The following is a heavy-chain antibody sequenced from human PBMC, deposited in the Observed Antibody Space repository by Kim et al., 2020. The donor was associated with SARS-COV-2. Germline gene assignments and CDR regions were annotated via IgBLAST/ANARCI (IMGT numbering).Heavy chain of an antibody. CDR1: GFSFDDSA. J-gene: IGHJ5*02. CDR2: FNYNSGRI. Sequence: GGSLRLSCAASGFSFDDSAMHWVRQAPGKGLEWVSGFNYNSGRIGYADSVKGRFTISRDNAKNSLYLQMNSLRDDDTALYFCAKARLTHSNWFDLWGQGT. D-gene: IGHD6-25*01. V-gene: IGHV3-9*01. CDR3: AKARLTHSNWFDL.